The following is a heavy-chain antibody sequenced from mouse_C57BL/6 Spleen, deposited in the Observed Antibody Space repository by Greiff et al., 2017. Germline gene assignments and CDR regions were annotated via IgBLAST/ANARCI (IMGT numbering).Heavy chain of an antibody. CDR1: GYTFTSYP. J-gene: IGHJ3*01. CDR2: ISPSSGYT. D-gene: IGHD2-12*01. V-gene: IGHV1-4*01. Sequence: VQLVESGAELARPGASVKMSCKASGYTFTSYPMHWVQQRPGQGLEWIGYISPSSGYTKYNQKLKEKATLTADKSSSTAYMQRRRLTSEDSAVYYCARSVYDGALFAYGGQGTLVTVSA. CDR3: ARSVYDGALFAY.